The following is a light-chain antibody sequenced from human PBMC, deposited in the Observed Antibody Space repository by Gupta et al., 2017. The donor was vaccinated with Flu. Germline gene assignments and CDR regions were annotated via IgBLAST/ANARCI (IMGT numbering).Light chain of an antibody. Sequence: GDRVTITCRASQSISSYLNWYQQKPGKAPKLLIYAASSLQSGVPSRFSGSGSGTDFTLTISSLQPEDFATYYCQQSYSTQFTFGPGTKVEIK. V-gene: IGKV1-39*01. J-gene: IGKJ3*01. CDR2: AAS. CDR3: QQSYSTQFT. CDR1: QSISSY.